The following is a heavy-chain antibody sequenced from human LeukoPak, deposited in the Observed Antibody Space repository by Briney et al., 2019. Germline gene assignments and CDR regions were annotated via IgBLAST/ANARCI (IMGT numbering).Heavy chain of an antibody. D-gene: IGHD6-13*01. CDR1: GGSISSFY. J-gene: IGHJ4*02. V-gene: IGHV4-59*08. CDR3: ARHVGSSPVFDY. CDR2: IYYSGST. Sequence: SETLSLTCTVSGGSISSFYWSWIRQPPGKGLEWIGYIYYSGSTNYNPSLKSRVTISVDTSKNQFSLKVNSVTAADTAAYYCARHVGSSPVFDYWGQGILVTVSS.